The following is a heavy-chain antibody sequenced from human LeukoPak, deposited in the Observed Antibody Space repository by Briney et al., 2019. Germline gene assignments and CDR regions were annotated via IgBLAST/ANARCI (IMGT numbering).Heavy chain of an antibody. J-gene: IGHJ6*02. Sequence: GGSLRLSCAASGFTFSSYAMSWVPQAPGKGLEWVSAISGSGGSTYYADSVKGRFTISRDNSKNTLYLQMNSLRAEDTAVYYCAKDRYRIGTGMDVWGQGTTVTVSS. CDR3: AKDRYRIGTGMDV. D-gene: IGHD3-16*02. CDR1: GFTFSSYA. CDR2: ISGSGGST. V-gene: IGHV3-23*01.